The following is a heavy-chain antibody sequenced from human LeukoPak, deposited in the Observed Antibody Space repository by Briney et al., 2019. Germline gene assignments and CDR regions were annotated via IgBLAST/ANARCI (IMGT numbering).Heavy chain of an antibody. D-gene: IGHD4-17*01. J-gene: IGHJ4*02. CDR1: GFTFSSYA. CDR3: AKAPRGDGDYVFDY. CDR2: ISYDGSNK. Sequence: GGSLRLSCAASGFTFSSYAMHWVRQAPGKGLEWVAVISYDGSNKYYADSVKGRFTISRDNSKNTLYLQMNSLRAEDTAVYYCAKAPRGDGDYVFDYWGQGTLVTVSS. V-gene: IGHV3-30-3*01.